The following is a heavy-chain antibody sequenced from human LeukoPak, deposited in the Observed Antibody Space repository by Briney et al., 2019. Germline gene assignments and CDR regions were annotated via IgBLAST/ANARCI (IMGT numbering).Heavy chain of an antibody. CDR2: INPNSGGT. J-gene: IGHJ3*02. CDR1: GYTFTDYY. V-gene: IGHV1-2*02. Sequence: GAPVKVSCQTSGYTFTDYYIDWVRQAPGQGLEWMGWINPNSGGTNYAQKFQGRVTMTRDTSISTAYMELSRLRSDDTAVYYCARDSSGWYDSSLDIWGQGTMVTASS. D-gene: IGHD6-19*01. CDR3: ARDSSGWYDSSLDI.